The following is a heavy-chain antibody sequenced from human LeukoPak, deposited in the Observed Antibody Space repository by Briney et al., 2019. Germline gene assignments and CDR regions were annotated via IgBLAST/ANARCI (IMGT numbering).Heavy chain of an antibody. CDR2: ISGSGGST. V-gene: IGHV3-23*01. J-gene: IGHJ4*02. D-gene: IGHD5-18*01. CDR1: GFTISSYA. Sequence: GGSLRLSCAASGFTISSYAMSWVRQAPGKGLEWVSAISGSGGSTYYADSVKGRFTISRDNSKNTLYLQMNSLRAGDTAVYYCAKDRVQLWFWDFDYWGQGTLVTVSS. CDR3: AKDRVQLWFWDFDY.